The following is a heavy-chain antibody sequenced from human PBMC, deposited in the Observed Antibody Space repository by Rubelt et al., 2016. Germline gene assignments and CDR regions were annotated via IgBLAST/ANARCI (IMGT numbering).Heavy chain of an antibody. Sequence: EVQLVESGGGLVQPGRSLRLSCTASGFTFGDYAISWFRQAPGKGLEWVSSISSSSSYIYYADSVKGRFTISRDNAKSSRLRQMNSLRAEDTAMYYCARDPDNTLGVSFDIWCQGTRVTVSS. D-gene: IGHD3-10*01. CDR3: ARDPDNTLGVSFDI. CDR2: ISSSSSYI. J-gene: IGHJ3*02. CDR1: GFTFGDYA. V-gene: IGHV3-21*01.